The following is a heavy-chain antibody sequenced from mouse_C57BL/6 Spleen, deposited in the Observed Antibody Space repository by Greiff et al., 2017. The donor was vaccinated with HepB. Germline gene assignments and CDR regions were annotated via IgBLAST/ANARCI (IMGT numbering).Heavy chain of an antibody. D-gene: IGHD1-1*01. Sequence: VQLQQSGAELVRPGASVTLSCKASGYTFTDYEMHWVKQTPVHGLEWIGAIDPETGGTAYNQKFKGKAILTADKSSSTAYMELRSLTSEDSAVYYCTSHYYGSSYVGYWGQGTTLTVSS. CDR3: TSHYYGSSYVGY. V-gene: IGHV1-15*01. CDR1: GYTFTDYE. CDR2: IDPETGGT. J-gene: IGHJ2*01.